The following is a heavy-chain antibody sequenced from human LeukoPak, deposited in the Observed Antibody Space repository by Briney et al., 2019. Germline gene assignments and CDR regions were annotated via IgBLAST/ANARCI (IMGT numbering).Heavy chain of an antibody. CDR1: GIPFSDFY. V-gene: IGHV3-11*03. D-gene: IGHD6-13*01. CDR2: ISSSSSYT. Sequence: GGSLRLSCVVSGIPFSDFYMNWIRQAPGRGLEWISYISSSSSYTDYAESVKGRFTISRDNAKSALYLEMNDLRVEDTAVYYCAAGTAADYWGQGTLVIVSS. J-gene: IGHJ4*02. CDR3: AAGTAADY.